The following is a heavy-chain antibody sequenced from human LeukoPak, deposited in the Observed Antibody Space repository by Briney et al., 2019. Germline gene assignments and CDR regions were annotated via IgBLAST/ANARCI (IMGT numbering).Heavy chain of an antibody. V-gene: IGHV1-69*04. Sequence: SVKVSCKASGYTFTDYFLHWVRQAPGPGLEWMGRIIPILGVANYAQKFQGRLTITADKSTSTAYMELSSLRSEDTAVYYCARDGGGTSIAVAATGADYWGQGTLVTVSS. J-gene: IGHJ4*02. CDR2: IIPILGVA. CDR3: ARDGGGTSIAVAATGADY. D-gene: IGHD6-19*01. CDR1: GYTFTDYF.